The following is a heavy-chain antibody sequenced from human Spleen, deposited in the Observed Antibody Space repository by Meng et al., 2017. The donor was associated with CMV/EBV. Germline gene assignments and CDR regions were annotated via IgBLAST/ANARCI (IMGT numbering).Heavy chain of an antibody. CDR1: GYSISSSNW. CDR3: ARGRVVRHYGMDV. V-gene: IGHV4-28*05. CDR2: IYYSGSI. J-gene: IGHJ6*02. D-gene: IGHD2-2*01. Sequence: SETLSLTCAVSGYSISSSNWWGWIRQPPGKGLEWIGYIYYSGSIYYNPSLKSRVTMSVDTSKNQFSLKLSSVTAVDTAVYYCARGRVVRHYGMDVWGQGTTVTVSS.